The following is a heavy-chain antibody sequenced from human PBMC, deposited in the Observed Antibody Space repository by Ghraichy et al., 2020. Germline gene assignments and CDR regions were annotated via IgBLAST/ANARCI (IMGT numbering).Heavy chain of an antibody. CDR2: IYSGGST. D-gene: IGHD5-24*01. CDR3: ARDLHGYSGHYYGMDV. J-gene: IGHJ6*02. Sequence: GGSLRLSCAASGFTVSSSYMSWVRQAPGKGLEWVSVIYSGGSTYYADSVKGRFTISRDNSKNTLYLQMNSLRAEDTAVYYCARDLHGYSGHYYGMDVWGQGTTVTVSS. CDR1: GFTVSSSY. V-gene: IGHV3-53*01.